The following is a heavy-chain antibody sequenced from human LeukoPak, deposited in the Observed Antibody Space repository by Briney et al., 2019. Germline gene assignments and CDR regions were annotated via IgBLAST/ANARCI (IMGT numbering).Heavy chain of an antibody. D-gene: IGHD1-1*01. Sequence: PGGSLRLSCAASGFTFSSHNMNWVRQAPGKGLEWVSSISSSSSYIYYADSVKGRFTISRDNAKNSLYLQMNSLRTEDTAVYYCARGGSGNWNAPFDYWGQGTLVTVSS. V-gene: IGHV3-21*01. CDR2: ISSSSSYI. J-gene: IGHJ4*02. CDR3: ARGGSGNWNAPFDY. CDR1: GFTFSSHN.